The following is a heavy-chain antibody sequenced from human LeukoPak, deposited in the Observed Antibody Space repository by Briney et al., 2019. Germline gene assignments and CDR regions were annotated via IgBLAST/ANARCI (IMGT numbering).Heavy chain of an antibody. V-gene: IGHV4-59*01. Sequence: SETLSLTCTVSGASINRYYWSWLRQTPGKGLEWIGYIHYTGSTNYNPSLKSRVTISPDTSKNQFSLKLSSVTAADTAVYYCARESNYHDSLGYNWFDPWGQGTLVTVSS. CDR2: IHYTGST. D-gene: IGHD3-22*01. CDR3: ARESNYHDSLGYNWFDP. CDR1: GASINRYY. J-gene: IGHJ5*02.